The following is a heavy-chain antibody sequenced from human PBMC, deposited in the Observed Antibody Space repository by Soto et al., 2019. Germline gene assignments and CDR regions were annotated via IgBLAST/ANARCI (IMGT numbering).Heavy chain of an antibody. J-gene: IGHJ4*02. CDR3: VRDCFIDY. V-gene: IGHV3-64D*06. CDR2: ISSDGRST. CDR1: GFSLSSYA. Sequence: PGGSLRLSCSVSGFSLSSYAMHWVRQAPGKGLEYASSISSDGRSTYYAASVRGRFTISRDNSKNMLYLQMSSLRPEDTAMYYCVRDCFIDYWGQGTPVTVSS.